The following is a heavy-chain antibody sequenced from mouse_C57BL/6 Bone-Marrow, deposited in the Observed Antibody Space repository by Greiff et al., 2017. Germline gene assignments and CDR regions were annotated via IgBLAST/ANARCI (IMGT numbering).Heavy chain of an antibody. CDR3: ARPYYSNYWYFDV. V-gene: IGHV1-55*01. CDR1: GYTFISYW. J-gene: IGHJ1*03. D-gene: IGHD2-5*01. Sequence: QVQLQQPGAELVKPGASVKMSCKASGYTFISYWLTWVKQRPGQGLAWIGDIYPGSGSTNYNEKFKSKATLTVDTSSSTAYMQLSSLTSEDSAVYCCARPYYSNYWYFDVWGTGTTVTVSS. CDR2: IYPGSGST.